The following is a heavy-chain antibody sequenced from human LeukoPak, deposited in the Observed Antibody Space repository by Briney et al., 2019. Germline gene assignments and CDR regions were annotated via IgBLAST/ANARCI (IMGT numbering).Heavy chain of an antibody. CDR2: ISYDVSNK. CDR3: ARESGWEPTDYNDSSRPSDY. V-gene: IGHV3-30*11. CDR1: GVTFSSYA. J-gene: IGHJ4*02. D-gene: IGHD3-22*01. Sequence: PGGSLRLSCAASGVTFSSYAMHWVREAPGKGLEWVAVISYDVSNKYYGGTVKGRFTISRGNSKNTLYLQINSLRAEDTAVDYCARESGWEPTDYNDSSRPSDYWGQGTLVTVSS.